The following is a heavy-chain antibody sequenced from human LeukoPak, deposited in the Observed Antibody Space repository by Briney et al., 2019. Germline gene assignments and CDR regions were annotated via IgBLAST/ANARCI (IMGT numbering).Heavy chain of an antibody. CDR2: INPNSGGT. CDR1: GYTFTGYY. CDR3: ARDLIVGATSY. V-gene: IGHV1-2*02. J-gene: IGHJ4*02. D-gene: IGHD1-26*01. Sequence: ASVKVSCKASGYTFTGYYMHWVRQAPGQGLEWMGWINPNSGGTNYAQKLQGRVTMTTDTSTSTAYMELRSLRSDGTAVYYCARDLIVGATSYWGQGTLVTVSS.